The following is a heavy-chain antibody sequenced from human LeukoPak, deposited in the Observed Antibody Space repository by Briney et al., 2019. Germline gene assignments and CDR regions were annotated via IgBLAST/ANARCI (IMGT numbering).Heavy chain of an antibody. Sequence: GGSLRLSCAASGFTFSSYSMNWVRQAPGKGLEWVAIMDEYGSDIFYVESVKGRFIISRANARNSLYLQMNTLRAEDTAVYSCARGADGVSSNSRGWFDPWGQGTLVTVSS. CDR3: ARGADGVSSNSRGWFDP. CDR1: GFTFSSYS. J-gene: IGHJ5*02. D-gene: IGHD2-15*01. V-gene: IGHV3-7*01. CDR2: MDEYGSDI.